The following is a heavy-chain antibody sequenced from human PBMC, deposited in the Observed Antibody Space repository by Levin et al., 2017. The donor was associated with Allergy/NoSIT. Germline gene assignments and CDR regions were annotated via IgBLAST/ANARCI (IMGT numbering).Heavy chain of an antibody. CDR3: ARGGGTSSVPDALDI. J-gene: IGHJ3*02. Sequence: ASVKVSCRASGYIFSTYGISWVRQVPGQGLEWMGWIRTHNGYTYLAEKFQGKVTMTTDTSTRSVYMDMTRLRSDDTAVYYCARGGGTSSVPDALDIWGQGRMVTVSS. V-gene: IGHV1-18*01. D-gene: IGHD2-15*01. CDR2: IRTHNGYT. CDR1: GYIFSTYG.